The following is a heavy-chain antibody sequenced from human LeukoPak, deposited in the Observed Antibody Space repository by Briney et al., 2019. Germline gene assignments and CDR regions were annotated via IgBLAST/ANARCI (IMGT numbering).Heavy chain of an antibody. CDR3: ARGPHYDILTGYGYYYYYMDV. J-gene: IGHJ6*03. Sequence: GESLKISCKGSGYSFTRYWIGWVRQMPGKGLEWMGIIYPGDSDTRYSPSFQGQVTISADRSISTAYLQWSSLKASDTAMYYCARGPHYDILTGYGYYYYYMDVWGKGTTVTVSS. D-gene: IGHD3-9*01. V-gene: IGHV5-51*01. CDR1: GYSFTRYW. CDR2: IYPGDSDT.